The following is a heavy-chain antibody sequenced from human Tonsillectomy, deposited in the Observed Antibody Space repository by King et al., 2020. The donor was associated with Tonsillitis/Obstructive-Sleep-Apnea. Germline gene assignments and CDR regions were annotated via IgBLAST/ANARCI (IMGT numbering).Heavy chain of an antibody. V-gene: IGHV4-59*08. Sequence: VQLQESGPGLVKPSETLSLTCTVSGGSISSYYWSWIRQPPGKGLEWIGYIYYSGSTNYNPSLKSRVTISVDTSKNQFSLKLSSVTAADTAVSYCASLSRPPFGVASFDYWGQGTLVTVSS. CDR3: ASLSRPPFGVASFDY. CDR1: GGSISSYY. CDR2: IYYSGST. J-gene: IGHJ4*02. D-gene: IGHD3-3*01.